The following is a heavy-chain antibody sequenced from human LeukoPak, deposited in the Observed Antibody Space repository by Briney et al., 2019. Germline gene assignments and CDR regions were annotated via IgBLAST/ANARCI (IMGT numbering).Heavy chain of an antibody. V-gene: IGHV3-30*02. Sequence: GGSLRLSCAASGFTFSSSGMHWVRQAPGKGLEWVAFIRFDGSNKYYADSVKGRFTISRDNSKNTLYLQMNSLRAEDAAVYYCVKDYDFWSGYYSPTRGYFDYWGQGTLVTVSS. CDR1: GFTFSSSG. CDR3: VKDYDFWSGYYSPTRGYFDY. D-gene: IGHD3-3*01. J-gene: IGHJ4*02. CDR2: IRFDGSNK.